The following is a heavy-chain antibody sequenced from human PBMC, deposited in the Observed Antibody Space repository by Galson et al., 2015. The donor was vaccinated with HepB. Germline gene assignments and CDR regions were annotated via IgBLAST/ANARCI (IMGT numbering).Heavy chain of an antibody. J-gene: IGHJ4*02. CDR1: GFTFSGSA. D-gene: IGHD6-13*01. CDR2: IRSKANSYAT. CDR3: TRAQSTYSSSWPDFDY. V-gene: IGHV3-73*01. Sequence: SLRLSCAASGFTFSGSAMHWVRQASGKGLEWVGRIRSKANSYATAYAASVKGRFTISRDDSKNTAYLQMNSLKTEDTAVYYCTRAQSTYSSSWPDFDYWGQGTLVTVSS.